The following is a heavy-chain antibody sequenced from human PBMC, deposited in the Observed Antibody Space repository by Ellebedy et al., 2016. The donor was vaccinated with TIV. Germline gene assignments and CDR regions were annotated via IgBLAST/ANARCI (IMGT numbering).Heavy chain of an antibody. V-gene: IGHV3-66*01. CDR2: IYSGGNT. CDR1: GFTVSNNY. Sequence: PGGSLRLSCAASGFTVSNNYMRWVRQAPGKGLEWVSLIYSGGNTYYADSVRGRFTISRDKSKNTLHLQMNSLRAEETAVYYCARGGTFGGYWGRGTLVTVSS. D-gene: IGHD2/OR15-2a*01. J-gene: IGHJ4*02. CDR3: ARGGTFGGY.